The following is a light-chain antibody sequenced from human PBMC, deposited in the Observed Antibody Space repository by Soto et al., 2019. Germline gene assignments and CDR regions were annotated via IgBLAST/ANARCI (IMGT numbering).Light chain of an antibody. CDR3: AAWDHSLSGWM. CDR1: SSNIGSEF. Sequence: QSVLTQPPSASATPGQRVTISCSGSSSNIGSEFVFWYQQLPGTAPKLLIYRNNQRPSGVPDRFSGSKSGTSASLAISGLRSEDEADYYCAAWDHSLSGWMIGGGTKLTVL. J-gene: IGLJ3*02. CDR2: RNN. V-gene: IGLV1-47*01.